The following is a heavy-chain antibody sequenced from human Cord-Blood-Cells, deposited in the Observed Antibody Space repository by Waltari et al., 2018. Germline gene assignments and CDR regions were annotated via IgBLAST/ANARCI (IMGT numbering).Heavy chain of an antibody. CDR3: AKGGETNYWYFDL. CDR2: IRYDGSNK. Sequence: QVQLVESGVGVVQPGGSLRLSCAASGFPFSSSGMHWVRQAPGKGLEWVAFIRYDGSNKYYADSVKGRFTISRDNSKNTLYLQMNSLRAEDTAVYYCAKGGETNYWYFDLWGRGTLVTVSS. V-gene: IGHV3-30*02. J-gene: IGHJ2*01. D-gene: IGHD3-16*01. CDR1: GFPFSSSG.